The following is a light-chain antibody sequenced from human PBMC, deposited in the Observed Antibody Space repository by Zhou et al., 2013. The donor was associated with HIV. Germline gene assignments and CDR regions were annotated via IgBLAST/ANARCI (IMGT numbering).Light chain of an antibody. V-gene: IGKV1-16*01. Sequence: DIQMTQSPSSVSASVGDRVTITCRASQGIDNYLGWYQQKPGKAPKLLIYDASTLQSGVPSRFSGSGSGTEFTLTISSLQPDDFATYYCQEYNSYPWTFGQGTKVDIK. CDR1: QGIDNY. J-gene: IGKJ1*01. CDR3: QEYNSYPWT. CDR2: DAS.